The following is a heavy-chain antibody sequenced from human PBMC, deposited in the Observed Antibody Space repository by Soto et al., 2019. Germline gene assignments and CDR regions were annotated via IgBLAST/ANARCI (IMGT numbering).Heavy chain of an antibody. D-gene: IGHD6-13*01. CDR1: GYTFTSYY. V-gene: IGHV1-46*01. CDR3: ARDRIPAAGYYYYYGMDV. Sequence: ASVKVSCKASGYTFTSYYMHWVRQAPGQGLEWMGIINPSGGSTSYAQKFQGRVTTTRDTSTSTVYMELSSLRSEDTAVYYCARDRIPAAGYYYYYGMDVWGQGTTVTVSS. J-gene: IGHJ6*02. CDR2: INPSGGST.